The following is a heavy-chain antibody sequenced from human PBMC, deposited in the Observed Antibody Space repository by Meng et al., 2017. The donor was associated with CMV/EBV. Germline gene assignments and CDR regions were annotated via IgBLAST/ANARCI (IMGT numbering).Heavy chain of an antibody. Sequence: GGSLRLSCAASGFTFSSYSMNWVRQAPGKGLEWVSSISSSSNYIYQADLVKGRFTISRDNAKNSLYLQMDSLRAEDTAVYYCAKDLKGYCSSTSCSYGMDVWGQGTTVTVSS. J-gene: IGHJ6*02. D-gene: IGHD2-2*01. V-gene: IGHV3-21*01. CDR3: AKDLKGYCSSTSCSYGMDV. CDR2: ISSSSNYI. CDR1: GFTFSSYS.